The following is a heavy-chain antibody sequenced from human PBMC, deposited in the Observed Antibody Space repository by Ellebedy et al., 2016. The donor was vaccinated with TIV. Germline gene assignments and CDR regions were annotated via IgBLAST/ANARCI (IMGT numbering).Heavy chain of an antibody. CDR2: ISPYTGDT. Sequence: ASVKVSCKTFGYTFSTYGISWVRQAPGQGLEWVAWISPYTGDTNYAQNFLGRVTMTTDTSTNKVYMELRSLRPDDTAVYYCARDMVQGMVDAYVWFDYWGQGTQVTVSS. V-gene: IGHV1-18*04. D-gene: IGHD3-10*01. J-gene: IGHJ4*02. CDR3: ARDMVQGMVDAYVWFDY. CDR1: GYTFSTYG.